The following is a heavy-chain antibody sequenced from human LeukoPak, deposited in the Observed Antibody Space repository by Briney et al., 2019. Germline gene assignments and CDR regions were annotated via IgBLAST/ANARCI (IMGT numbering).Heavy chain of an antibody. CDR2: ISYDGSNK. CDR3: AKGGDYRPFDP. D-gene: IGHD4-11*01. V-gene: IGHV3-30*04. J-gene: IGHJ5*02. Sequence: GGSLRLSCAASGFTFSSYAMHWVRQAPGKGLEWVAVISYDGSNKYYADSVKGRFTISRDNSKNTLYLQMNSLRAEGTAVYYCAKGGDYRPFDPWGQGTLVTVSS. CDR1: GFTFSSYA.